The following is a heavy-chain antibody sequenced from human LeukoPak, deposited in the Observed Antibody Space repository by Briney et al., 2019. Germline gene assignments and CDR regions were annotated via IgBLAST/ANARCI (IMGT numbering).Heavy chain of an antibody. D-gene: IGHD3-9*01. CDR2: IYYSGST. CDR1: GGSISSYY. CDR3: ARRTAPFDWLLFAFDI. V-gene: IGHV4-59*08. J-gene: IGHJ3*02. Sequence: SETLSLTCTVSGGSISSYYWSWIRQPPGKGLEWIWYIYYSGSTNYNPSLKMRVTISVDTSKNQFSLKLPSVPAADTAVYYCARRTAPFDWLLFAFDIWGQGTMVTVSS.